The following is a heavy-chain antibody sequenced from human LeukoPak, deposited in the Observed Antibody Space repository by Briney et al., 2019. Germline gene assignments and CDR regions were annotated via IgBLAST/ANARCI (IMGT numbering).Heavy chain of an antibody. J-gene: IGHJ4*02. V-gene: IGHV3-21*04. CDR1: GFTFSSYS. Sequence: PGGSLRLSCAASGFTFSSYSMNWVRQAPGKGLEWVSSISSSSSYIYYADSVKGRFTISRDNSKNSLYLQMNSLRAEDTAVYYCAKDSAYSSSSASDYWGQGTLVTVSS. CDR3: AKDSAYSSSSASDY. D-gene: IGHD6-6*01. CDR2: ISSSSSYI.